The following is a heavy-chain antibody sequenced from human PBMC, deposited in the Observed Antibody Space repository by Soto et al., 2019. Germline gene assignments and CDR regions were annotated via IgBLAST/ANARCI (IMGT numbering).Heavy chain of an antibody. CDR3: ARGDRGAFDD. V-gene: IGHV3-74*01. CDR2: IHSDGSAT. D-gene: IGHD3-10*01. Sequence: EVQLVESGGDLVQPGGSLRLSCAASGFTFSYYWMHWVRQPPGKGLVWVSRIHSDGSATTYADSVKGRFTISRYNARNTLYLQMNSLTADDTAVYYCARGDRGAFDDWGQGTLVTVSS. CDR1: GFTFSYYW. J-gene: IGHJ4*02.